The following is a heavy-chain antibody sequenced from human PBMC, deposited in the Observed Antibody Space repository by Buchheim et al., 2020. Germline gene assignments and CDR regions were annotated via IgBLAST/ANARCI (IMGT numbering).Heavy chain of an antibody. CDR1: GFTFSDYY. V-gene: IGHV3-33*08. CDR2: VWHDGNVR. J-gene: IGHJ4*02. D-gene: IGHD2-21*02. CDR3: ARDRGGDAPIDY. Sequence: QVQLVESGGGLVKPGGSLRLSCAASGFTFSDYYMSWIRQAPGKGLEWVAVVWHDGNVRDYAGFVEGRFTVSRDNSKNTLYLELNSLRVEDTALYYCARDRGGDAPIDYWGQGT.